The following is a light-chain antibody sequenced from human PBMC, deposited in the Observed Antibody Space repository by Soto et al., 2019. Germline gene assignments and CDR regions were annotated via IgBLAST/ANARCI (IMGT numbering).Light chain of an antibody. V-gene: IGKV3-20*01. CDR1: QSVSSSY. J-gene: IGKJ1*01. Sequence: EIVLTQSPGTLSLSPGERATLSCRASQSVSSSYLAWNQQKPGQAPRLLIYGASSRAADVPDRFSGSGSGTESTLTISRLEPEDFAVYYCHQYDTSPSTFGPGTKVEIK. CDR3: HQYDTSPST. CDR2: GAS.